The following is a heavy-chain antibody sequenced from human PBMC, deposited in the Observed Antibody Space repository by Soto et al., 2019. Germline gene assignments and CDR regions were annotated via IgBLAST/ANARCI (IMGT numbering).Heavy chain of an antibody. CDR2: IIPILGIA. CDR3: ARDMERGVVPAAILMDV. V-gene: IGHV1-69*04. Sequence: SVKVSCKASGGTFSSYTISWVRQAPGQGLEWMGRIIPILGIANYAQKFQGRVTITADKSTSTAYMELSSLRSEDTAVYYCARDMERGVVPAAILMDVWGKGTTVTVSS. CDR1: GGTFSSYT. J-gene: IGHJ6*03. D-gene: IGHD2-2*01.